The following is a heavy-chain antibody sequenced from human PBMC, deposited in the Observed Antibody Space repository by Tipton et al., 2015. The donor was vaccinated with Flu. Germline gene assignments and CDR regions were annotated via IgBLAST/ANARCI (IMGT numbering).Heavy chain of an antibody. J-gene: IGHJ5*02. Sequence: PGLVKPSETLSLTCAVSGYSISSGYYWGWVRQPPGKGLEWIGTIYHSGSTYYNPSLKSRLTISVDTSKNQFSLKVFSVTAADTAVYYCARRDYRNYVSEPKLWFDPWGQGTLVTVSS. V-gene: IGHV4-38-2*01. D-gene: IGHD4-11*01. CDR2: IYHSGST. CDR3: ARRDYRNYVSEPKLWFDP. CDR1: GYSISSGYY.